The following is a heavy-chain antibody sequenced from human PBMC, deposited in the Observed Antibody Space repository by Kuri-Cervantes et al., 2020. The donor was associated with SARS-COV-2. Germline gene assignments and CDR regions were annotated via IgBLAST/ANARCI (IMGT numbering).Heavy chain of an antibody. CDR2: VSYDGNNK. CDR1: GLSFRSHA. J-gene: IGHJ4*02. CDR3: ARGAGTHGYDFWSSYWTGHFDH. D-gene: IGHD3-3*01. V-gene: IGHV3-30-3*01. Sequence: GGSLRLSCAASGLSFRSHAMHWVRQAPGKGLEWVAVVSYDGNNKYHADSVKGRFTISRDNSNNTLFLEMSSLTAEDTAMYYCARGAGTHGYDFWSSYWTGHFDHWGQGTLVTVSS.